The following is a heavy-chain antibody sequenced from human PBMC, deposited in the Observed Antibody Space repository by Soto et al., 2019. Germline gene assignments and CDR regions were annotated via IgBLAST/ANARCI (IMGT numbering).Heavy chain of an antibody. CDR3: ARDRGYTYGFDF. Sequence: GGSLRLSCAASGFTFSDYYMSWIRQAPGKGLEWVSYISSSSSYTNYADSVKGRFTISRDNAKNSLYLQMNSLRDEDTAVYYCARDRGYTYGFDFWGQGALVTVSS. V-gene: IGHV3-11*06. D-gene: IGHD5-18*01. J-gene: IGHJ4*02. CDR1: GFTFSDYY. CDR2: ISSSSSYT.